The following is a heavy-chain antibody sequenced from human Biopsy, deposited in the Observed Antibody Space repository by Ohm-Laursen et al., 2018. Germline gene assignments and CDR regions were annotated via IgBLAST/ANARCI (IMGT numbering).Heavy chain of an antibody. J-gene: IGHJ4*02. D-gene: IGHD2-15*01. CDR2: INRDESST. V-gene: IGHV3-74*01. Sequence: SLRLSCTAAGFTFSTYWMHWVRQAPGKGLVWVSRINRDESSTSHADFVKGRFTISRDNAKNTLYLQMNSLRAEDTAVYYCARGGAGGGDYWGQGTLVTVSS. CDR1: GFTFSTYW. CDR3: ARGGAGGGDY.